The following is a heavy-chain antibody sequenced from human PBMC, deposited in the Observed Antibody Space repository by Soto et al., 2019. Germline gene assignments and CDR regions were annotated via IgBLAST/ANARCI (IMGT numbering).Heavy chain of an antibody. CDR3: AKVRRVTESLVLLDY. D-gene: IGHD6-13*01. V-gene: IGHV4-59*01. Sequence: PSETLSLTCTVSGGSISSNYWSWIRQPPGKGLEWIGYIYYSGSTNYNPSLKSRDTISVDTSKNQFSLKLSSVTAADTAVYYCAKVRRVTESLVLLDYWGQGTLVTVSS. J-gene: IGHJ4*02. CDR2: IYYSGST. CDR1: GGSISSNY.